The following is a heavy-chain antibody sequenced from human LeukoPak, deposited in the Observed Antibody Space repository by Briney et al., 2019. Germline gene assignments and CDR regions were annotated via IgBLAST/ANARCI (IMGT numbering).Heavy chain of an antibody. D-gene: IGHD6-19*01. V-gene: IGHV4-34*01. CDR2: INHSGST. CDR1: GGSFSGYY. Sequence: SETLSLTCAVYGGSFSGYYWSWIRQPPGKGLEWIGEINHSGSTNYNPSLKSRVTISVDTSKNQFSLKLSSVTAADTAVYYCARGGGAVAKTFDYWGQGTLVTVSS. CDR3: ARGGGAVAKTFDY. J-gene: IGHJ4*02.